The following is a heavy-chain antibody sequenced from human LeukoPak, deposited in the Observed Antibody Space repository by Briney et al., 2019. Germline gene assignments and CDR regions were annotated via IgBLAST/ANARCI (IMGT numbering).Heavy chain of an antibody. D-gene: IGHD1-26*01. Sequence: GGSLRLSCEASGLTFSDYTMNWVRQAPGKGLEWVSSISSSSSYIYYADSVKGRFTISRDNAKNSLYLQMNSLRAEDTAVYYCARGGMWPYWGQGTLVTVSS. J-gene: IGHJ4*02. V-gene: IGHV3-21*01. CDR1: GLTFSDYT. CDR3: ARGGMWPY. CDR2: ISSSSSYI.